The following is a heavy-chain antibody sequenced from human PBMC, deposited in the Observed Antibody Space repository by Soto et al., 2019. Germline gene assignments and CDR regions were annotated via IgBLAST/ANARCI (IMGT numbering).Heavy chain of an antibody. CDR2: VSYDGSDK. D-gene: IGHD2-2*01. V-gene: IGHV3-30*18. CDR3: AKSVVSPPYYYYGMDV. CDR1: GFTFSGYG. J-gene: IGHJ6*02. Sequence: VQLVESGGGWVQPGGSLRLSCAASGFTFSGYGMHWVRQAPGKGLEWVAVVSYDGSDKYYADSVKGRFTISRDNSKNTLYLQVNSLRTEDTAVYYCAKSVVSPPYYYYGMDVWGQGTTVTVSS.